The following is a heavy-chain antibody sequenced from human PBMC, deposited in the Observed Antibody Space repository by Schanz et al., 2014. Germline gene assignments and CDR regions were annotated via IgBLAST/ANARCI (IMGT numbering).Heavy chain of an antibody. D-gene: IGHD3-9*01. CDR3: TRDAADFYDVLNEEDY. CDR1: GYTFTSYG. J-gene: IGHJ4*02. CDR2: ISAYNGNT. V-gene: IGHV1-18*01. Sequence: QVQLVQSGAEVKKPGASVKVSCKASGYTFTSYGISWVRQAPGQGLEWMGWISAYNGNTKYPQKLQGRVTMTTDTSRSTDYMEMRRLRADDTAVYCGTRDAADFYDVLNEEDYWGQGTLVTVSS.